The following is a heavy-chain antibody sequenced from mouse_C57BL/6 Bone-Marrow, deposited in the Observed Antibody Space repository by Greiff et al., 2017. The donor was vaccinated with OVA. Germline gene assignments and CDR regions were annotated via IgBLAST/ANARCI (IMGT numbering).Heavy chain of an antibody. CDR3: AREFTTVVGSFDY. CDR1: GYAFSSSW. CDR2: IYPGDGDT. V-gene: IGHV1-82*01. Sequence: LQESGPELVKPGASVKISCKASGYAFSSSWMNWVKQRPGKGLEWIGRIYPGDGDTNYNGKFKGKATLTADKSSSTAYMQLSSLTSEDSAVYFCAREFTTVVGSFDYWGQGTTLTVSS. J-gene: IGHJ2*01. D-gene: IGHD1-1*01.